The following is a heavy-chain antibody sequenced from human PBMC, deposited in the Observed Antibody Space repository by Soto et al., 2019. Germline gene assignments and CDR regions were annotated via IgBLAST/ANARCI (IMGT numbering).Heavy chain of an antibody. D-gene: IGHD1-26*01. Sequence: ASVKVSCKASGYTFTSYAMHWVRQAPGQRLEWMGWINAGNGNTKYSQKFQGRVTITRDTSASTAYMELSSLRSEDTAVYYCARDSRSGGSYYGYWGQGTLVTVSS. CDR3: ARDSRSGGSYYGY. CDR1: GYTFTSYA. V-gene: IGHV1-3*01. J-gene: IGHJ4*02. CDR2: INAGNGNT.